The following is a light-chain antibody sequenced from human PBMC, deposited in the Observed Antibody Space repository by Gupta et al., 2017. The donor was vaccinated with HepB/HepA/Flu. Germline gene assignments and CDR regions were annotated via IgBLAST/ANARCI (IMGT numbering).Light chain of an antibody. CDR3: SSYTSSSTVI. CDR1: SSDIVNYNY. V-gene: IGLV2-14*03. Sequence: SALSQPASVSVSPRQSTTISCTGTSSDIVNYNYVSWYQQHPGTSPKLMIYDVSNRPSGVVNRFSGAKSGNTASLTISGRQEEDEADYYCSSYTSSSTVIFGGGTKLTVL. J-gene: IGLJ2*01. CDR2: DVS.